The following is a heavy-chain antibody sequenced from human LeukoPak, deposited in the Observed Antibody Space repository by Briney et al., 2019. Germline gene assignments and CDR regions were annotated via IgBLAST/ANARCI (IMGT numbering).Heavy chain of an antibody. D-gene: IGHD2-2*01. CDR1: GFTVSSTY. CDR2: IYSGGST. J-gene: IGHJ4*02. V-gene: IGHV3-66*02. Sequence: GGSLRLSCAASGFTVSSTYMTWVRQAPGKGLEWVSVIYSGGSTYSADSVKGRLTISRDNSKNTLYLEMNSLRAEDTAVYYCARGISSSSCCHFDHWGQRTLVTVSS. CDR3: ARGISSSSCCHFDH.